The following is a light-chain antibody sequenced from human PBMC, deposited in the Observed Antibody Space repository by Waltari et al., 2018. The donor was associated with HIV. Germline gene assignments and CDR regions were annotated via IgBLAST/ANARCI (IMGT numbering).Light chain of an antibody. J-gene: IGKJ4*01. CDR3: QQYGTSLIT. CDR1: QNINTHY. V-gene: IGKV3-20*01. Sequence: TQSPGTLSLSPGETATLSCRASQNINTHYVAWYQQKPGQAPRLLVYGASTRATGIPDRFSGSGSGTDFTLTISRLEPDDFAVYFCQQYGTSLITFGGGTKVEIK. CDR2: GAS.